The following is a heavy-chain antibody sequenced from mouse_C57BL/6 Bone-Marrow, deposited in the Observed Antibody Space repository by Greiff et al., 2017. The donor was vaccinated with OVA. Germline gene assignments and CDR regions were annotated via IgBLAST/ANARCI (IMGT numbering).Heavy chain of an antibody. J-gene: IGHJ4*01. V-gene: IGHV1-47*01. CDR2: FHPYNDDT. CDR3: ARTPSKPLYAMDY. Sequence: VQLVESGAELVKPGASVKMSCKASGYTFTTYPIEWMKQNHGKSLEWIGNFHPYNDDTKYNEKFKGKATLTVEKSSSTVYLELSRLTSDDSAVYYCARTPSKPLYAMDYWGQGTSVTVSS. CDR1: GYTFTTYP. D-gene: IGHD2-5*01.